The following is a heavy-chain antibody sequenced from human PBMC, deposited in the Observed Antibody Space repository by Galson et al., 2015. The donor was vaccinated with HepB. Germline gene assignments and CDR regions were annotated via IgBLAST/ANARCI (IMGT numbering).Heavy chain of an antibody. CDR2: INPNSGGT. CDR3: ARDRAFSATVTRTGFDY. V-gene: IGHV1-2*06. D-gene: IGHD4-17*01. J-gene: IGHJ4*02. CDR1: GYTFTGYY. Sequence: CKASGYTFTGYYMHWVQQAPGQGLEWMGRINPNSGGTNYAQKFQGRVTMTRDTSISTAYMELSRLRSDDTAVYYCARDRAFSATVTRTGFDYWGQGTLVTVSS.